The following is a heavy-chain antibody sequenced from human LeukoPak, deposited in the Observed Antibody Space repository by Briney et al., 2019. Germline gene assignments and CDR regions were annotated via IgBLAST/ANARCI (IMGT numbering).Heavy chain of an antibody. Sequence: GGSLRLSCAASGFTFSSYSMNWVRQAPGKGLEWVSSISSSSSYIYYADSVKGRFTISRDNAKNSLYLQMNSLRAEDTAVYYYARGYSSSWYPPNYWGQGTLVTVSS. V-gene: IGHV3-21*01. CDR2: ISSSSSYI. J-gene: IGHJ4*02. CDR1: GFTFSSYS. CDR3: ARGYSSSWYPPNY. D-gene: IGHD6-13*01.